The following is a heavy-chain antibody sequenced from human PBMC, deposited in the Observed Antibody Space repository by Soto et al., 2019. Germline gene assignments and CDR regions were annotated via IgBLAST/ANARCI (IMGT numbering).Heavy chain of an antibody. J-gene: IGHJ4*02. D-gene: IGHD3-22*01. Sequence: GGSLRLSCAASGFTFSSYSMNWVRQAPGKGLEWVSYISSSSSTIYYADSVKGRFTISRDNAKNSLYLQMNSLRDEDTAVYYCARGVYDSSGYYSYYFDYWGQGTLVTVSS. CDR3: ARGVYDSSGYYSYYFDY. V-gene: IGHV3-48*02. CDR2: ISSSSSTI. CDR1: GFTFSSYS.